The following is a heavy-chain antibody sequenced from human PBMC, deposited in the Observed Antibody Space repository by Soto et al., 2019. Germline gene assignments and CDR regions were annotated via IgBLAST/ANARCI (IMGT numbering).Heavy chain of an antibody. CDR3: ARATFGGPPDY. J-gene: IGHJ4*02. D-gene: IGHD3-16*01. CDR1: GYTFTSYA. V-gene: IGHV1-3*01. Sequence: ASVKVSCKASGYTFTSYAMHWVRQAPGQRLEWMGWINAGNGNTKYSQKFQGRVTITRDTSASTVYMELSSLRSEDTAVYYCARATFGGPPDYWGQGTLVTVSS. CDR2: INAGNGNT.